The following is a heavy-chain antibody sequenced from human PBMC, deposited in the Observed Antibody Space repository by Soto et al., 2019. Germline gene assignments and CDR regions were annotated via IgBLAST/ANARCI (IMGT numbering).Heavy chain of an antibody. D-gene: IGHD4-17*01. V-gene: IGHV3-23*01. J-gene: IGHJ4*02. CDR3: AKDPNGDYIGAFDD. CDR1: GFDFSNYA. Sequence: EVQLLESGGGLVQPGGSLRLSCVASGFDFSNYAVTWVRQAQGKGPEWVSSISRSSSVIYYADSVKGRFIISRDNSKNSLYPQMNSLIAEDTARYYCAKDPNGDYIGAFDDWGQGTVVTVSS. CDR2: ISRSSSVI.